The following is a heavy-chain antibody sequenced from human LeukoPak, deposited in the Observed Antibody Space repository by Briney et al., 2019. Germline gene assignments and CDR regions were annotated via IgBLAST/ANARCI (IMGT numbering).Heavy chain of an antibody. CDR1: GFTFSSYD. J-gene: IGHJ4*02. CDR2: ISSSGNTI. V-gene: IGHV3-48*03. CDR3: ARYSSSWRYYFDY. Sequence: GGSLRLSCAASGFTFSSYDMNWLRQAPGKGLEWVSYISSSGNTIYYTDSVKGRFTISRDNAQNSLYLQMNSLRAEDTAVYYCARYSSSWRYYFDYWGQGTLVPVSS. D-gene: IGHD6-13*01.